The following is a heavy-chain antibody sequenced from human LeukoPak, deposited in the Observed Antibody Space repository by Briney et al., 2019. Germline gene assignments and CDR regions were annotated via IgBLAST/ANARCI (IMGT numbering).Heavy chain of an antibody. J-gene: IGHJ6*02. D-gene: IGHD4-17*01. CDR2: IYYSGST. CDR1: GGSISSYY. V-gene: IGHV4-59*01. CDR3: ARAPSYGDYANYYYYGMDV. Sequence: SETLSLTCTVSGGSISSYYWSWIRQPPGKGLEWIGYIYYSGSTNYNPSLKSRVTISVDTSKNHFSLKLSSVTAADTAVYYCARAPSYGDYANYYYYGMDVWGQGTTVTVSS.